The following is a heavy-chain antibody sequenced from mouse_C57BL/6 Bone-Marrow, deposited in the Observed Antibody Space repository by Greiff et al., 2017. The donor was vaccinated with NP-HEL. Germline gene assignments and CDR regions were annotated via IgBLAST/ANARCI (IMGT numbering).Heavy chain of an antibody. J-gene: IGHJ4*01. Sequence: QVQLKESGAELVKPGASVKLSCKASGYTFTSYWMHWVKQRPGRGLEWIGRIDPNSGGTKYNEKFKSKATLTVDKPSSTAYMQLSSLKSEDSAVYYCARRGTAQANPYAMDYWGQGTSVTVSS. CDR1: GYTFTSYW. D-gene: IGHD3-2*02. CDR2: IDPNSGGT. CDR3: ARRGTAQANPYAMDY. V-gene: IGHV1-72*01.